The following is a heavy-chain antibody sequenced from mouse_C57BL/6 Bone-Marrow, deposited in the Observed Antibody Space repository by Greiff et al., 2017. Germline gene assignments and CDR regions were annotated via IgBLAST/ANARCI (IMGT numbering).Heavy chain of an antibody. CDR2: IDPEDGDT. CDR3: TTDDYDPAWFAY. Sequence: EVKLQQSGAELVRPGASVKLSCTASGFNIKDYYMHWVKQRPEQGLEWIGRIDPEDGDTEYAPKFQGKATMTADTSSNTAYLQLSSLTSEDTAVYYCTTDDYDPAWFAYWGQGTLVTVSA. CDR1: GFNIKDYY. V-gene: IGHV14-1*01. J-gene: IGHJ3*01. D-gene: IGHD2-4*01.